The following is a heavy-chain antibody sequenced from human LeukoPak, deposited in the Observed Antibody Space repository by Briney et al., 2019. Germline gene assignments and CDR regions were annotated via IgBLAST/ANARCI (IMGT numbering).Heavy chain of an antibody. V-gene: IGHV4-59*01. J-gene: IGHJ6*03. Sequence: NPSETLSLTCTVSGGPIRSYYWSWIRQSPGKGLEWIGYIYYSGSTNYNPSLKSRVTISVDTSKNQFSLKLNSVTAADTAVYYCARIPVPTVTTIYYYMDVWGKGTTVTVSS. CDR3: ARIPVPTVTTIYYYMDV. CDR2: IYYSGST. CDR1: GGPIRSYY. D-gene: IGHD4-11*01.